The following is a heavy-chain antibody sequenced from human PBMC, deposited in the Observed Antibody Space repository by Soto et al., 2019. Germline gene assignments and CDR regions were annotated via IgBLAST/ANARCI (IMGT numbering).Heavy chain of an antibody. CDR3: ARAGGLGAVAVDS. D-gene: IGHD6-19*01. Sequence: QLQLQESGSGLVKPSQTLSLTCAVSGGSISSGGYSWSWIRQPPGKGLEWIGYIYHSGSTYYNPSLKIRVTISVDRSKNQFSLKLSSVTAADTAVYYCARAGGLGAVAVDSWGQGTLVTVSS. V-gene: IGHV4-30-2*01. CDR2: IYHSGST. CDR1: GGSISSGGYS. J-gene: IGHJ4*02.